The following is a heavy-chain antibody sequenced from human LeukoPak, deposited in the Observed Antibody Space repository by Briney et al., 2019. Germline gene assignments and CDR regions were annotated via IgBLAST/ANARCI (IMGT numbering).Heavy chain of an antibody. D-gene: IGHD1-1*01. V-gene: IGHV1-18*01. Sequence: ASVRVSCRASGYTFTRYGINWVRQAPGQGLEWMGWISAYNTNTNYAQKFQGRVTLTTETPTTTAFMELRGLTSDDTAVYYCARGEAWNDAGDYLDSWGQGTLVTVSS. CDR2: ISAYNTNT. J-gene: IGHJ4*02. CDR1: GYTFTRYG. CDR3: ARGEAWNDAGDYLDS.